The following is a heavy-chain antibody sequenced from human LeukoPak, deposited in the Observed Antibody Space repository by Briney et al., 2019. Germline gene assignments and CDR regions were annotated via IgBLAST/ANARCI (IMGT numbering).Heavy chain of an antibody. J-gene: IGHJ5*02. D-gene: IGHD5-18*01. Sequence: GGSLRLSCAASGFTFSSYSMNWVRHAPGKGRDWVSSISSSSSYIYYADSVKGRFTISRDNAKDSLYLQMNSLRAEDTAVYYCAKGDTSYGYIVPWFDPWGQGTLVTVSS. CDR1: GFTFSSYS. V-gene: IGHV3-21*04. CDR3: AKGDTSYGYIVPWFDP. CDR2: ISSSSSYI.